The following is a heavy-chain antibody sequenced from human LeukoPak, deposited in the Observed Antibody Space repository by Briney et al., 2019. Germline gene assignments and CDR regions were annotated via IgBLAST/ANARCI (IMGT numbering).Heavy chain of an antibody. CDR1: GGTFSSYA. V-gene: IGHV1-69*04. CDR2: IIPILGIA. Sequence: ASVKVSCKASGGTFSSYAISWVRQAPGQGLEWMGRIIPILGIANYAQKFQGRVTITADKSTSTAYMELSSLRSEDTAVYYCARGSRYYDSSGYEHYWGQGTLVTVSS. CDR3: ARGSRYYDSSGYEHY. J-gene: IGHJ4*02. D-gene: IGHD3-22*01.